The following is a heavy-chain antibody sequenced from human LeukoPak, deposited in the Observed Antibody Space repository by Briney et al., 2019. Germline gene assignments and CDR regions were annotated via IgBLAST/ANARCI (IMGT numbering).Heavy chain of an antibody. CDR1: GGSISSYY. J-gene: IGHJ6*02. D-gene: IGHD3-10*01. V-gene: IGHV4-59*12. Sequence: SETLSLTCTVSGGSISSYYWSWIRQPPGKGLEWIGYIYYSGSTNYNPSLKSRVTISVDTSKNQFSLKLSPVTAADTAVYYCASPYYYGSGSYSSLDSYYGMDVWGQGTTVTVSS. CDR2: IYYSGST. CDR3: ASPYYYGSGSYSSLDSYYGMDV.